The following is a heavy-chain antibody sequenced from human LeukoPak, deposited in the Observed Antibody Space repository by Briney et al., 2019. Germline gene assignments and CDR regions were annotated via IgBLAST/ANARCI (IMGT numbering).Heavy chain of an antibody. CDR3: ARGVPGSYTPRGYFDY. J-gene: IGHJ4*02. Sequence: SETLSLTCTVSGDSFRSSTYYWGWIRQPPGRGLEWIGSLYYSGSTYNNPSLKSRVTISVDTSKNQFSLKLTSVTAADTAVYYCARGVPGSYTPRGYFDYWGQGTLVTVSS. CDR1: GDSFRSSTYY. CDR2: LYYSGST. V-gene: IGHV4-39*07. D-gene: IGHD1-26*01.